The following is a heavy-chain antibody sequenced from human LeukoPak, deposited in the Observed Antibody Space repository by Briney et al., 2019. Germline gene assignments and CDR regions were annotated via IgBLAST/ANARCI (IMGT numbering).Heavy chain of an antibody. CDR2: ISGSGGST. CDR3: AKPLQWELLLSYFDY. Sequence: GGSLSFSCVASGFTFSSYAMSWVRQAPGKGLKWVSAISGSGGSTYYADSVKGRFTISRDNSKNTLYLQLVSPRAEDRAVYDCAKPLQWELLLSYFDYWGQGTLVTVSS. J-gene: IGHJ4*02. CDR1: GFTFSSYA. D-gene: IGHD1-26*01. V-gene: IGHV3-23*01.